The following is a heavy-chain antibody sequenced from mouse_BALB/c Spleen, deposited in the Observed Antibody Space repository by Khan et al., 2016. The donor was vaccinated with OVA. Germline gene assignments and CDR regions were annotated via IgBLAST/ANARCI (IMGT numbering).Heavy chain of an antibody. CDR3: ARDGSRYNYAMDY. CDR1: GYSITRDYA. Sequence: EVQLQESGPGLVKPSQSLSLTCTVTGYSITRDYAWNWIRQFPGNKLEWMGYISYSGSTNYNPARKSRISITRDTSKNQFFLQLNSVTTEDTATYYCARDGSRYNYAMDYWGQGTSVTVSS. J-gene: IGHJ4*01. V-gene: IGHV3-2*02. D-gene: IGHD2-3*01. CDR2: ISYSGST.